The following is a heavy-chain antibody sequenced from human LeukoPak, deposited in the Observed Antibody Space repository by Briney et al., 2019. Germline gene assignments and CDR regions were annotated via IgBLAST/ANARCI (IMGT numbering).Heavy chain of an antibody. CDR2: INPSGGST. CDR3: ARDILPSYSGYDRTLPGY. J-gene: IGHJ4*02. CDR1: GYTFTSYY. V-gene: IGHV1-46*01. D-gene: IGHD5-12*01. Sequence: ASVKVSCKASGYTFTSYYMHWVRQAPGQGLEWMGIINPSGGSTSYAQKFQGRVTLTRDTSTNAVYMDLSSLRSEDTAVYYCARDILPSYSGYDRTLPGYWGQGTLVTVSS.